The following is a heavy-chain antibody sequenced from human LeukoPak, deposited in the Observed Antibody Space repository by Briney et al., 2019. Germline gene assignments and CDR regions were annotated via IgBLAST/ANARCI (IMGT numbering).Heavy chain of an antibody. V-gene: IGHV4-39*07. Sequence: SETLSLTCTVSGGSISSSSYYWGWIRQPPGKGLEWIGSIYYSGSTYYNPSLKSRVTISVDTSKNQFSLKLSSVTAADTAVYYCARGVNGDYGVYYFDYWGQGTLVTVSS. CDR1: GGSISSSSYY. J-gene: IGHJ4*02. D-gene: IGHD4-17*01. CDR3: ARGVNGDYGVYYFDY. CDR2: IYYSGST.